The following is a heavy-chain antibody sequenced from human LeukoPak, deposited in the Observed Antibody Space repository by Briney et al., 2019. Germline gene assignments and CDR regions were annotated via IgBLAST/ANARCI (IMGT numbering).Heavy chain of an antibody. CDR1: GGSISSYY. Sequence: SETLSLTCTVSGGSISSYYWSWIRQPPGKGPEWIGYIYYSGSTNYNPSLKSRVTISVDTSKNQFSLKLSSVTAADTAVYYCARQDSSGYYLFDYWGQGTLVTVSS. V-gene: IGHV4-59*08. D-gene: IGHD3-22*01. CDR2: IYYSGST. J-gene: IGHJ4*02. CDR3: ARQDSSGYYLFDY.